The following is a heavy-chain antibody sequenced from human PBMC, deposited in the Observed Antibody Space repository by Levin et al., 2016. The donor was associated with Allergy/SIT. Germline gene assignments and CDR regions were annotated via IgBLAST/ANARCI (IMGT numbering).Heavy chain of an antibody. Sequence: SETLSLTCTVSGGPVSSGSYYWTWIRQSPGKGLEWIGFIYENGRINYNPSLNSRVTISVDTSNNQFSLRLTSVTAADTAEYYCARGYKLWQLYWYFDIWGRGAPVTVSS. CDR1: GGPVSSGSYY. J-gene: IGHJ2*01. V-gene: IGHV4-61*01. D-gene: IGHD1-14*01. CDR3: ARGYKLWQLYWYFDI. CDR2: IYENGRI.